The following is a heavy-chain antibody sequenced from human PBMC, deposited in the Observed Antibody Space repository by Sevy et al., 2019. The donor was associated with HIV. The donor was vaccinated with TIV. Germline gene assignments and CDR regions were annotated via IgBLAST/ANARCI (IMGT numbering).Heavy chain of an antibody. V-gene: IGHV4-59*01. J-gene: IGHJ4*02. CDR3: ARSDTAKGLFDY. D-gene: IGHD5-18*01. CDR1: GGSISSYY. Sequence: SETLSLTCTVSGGSISSYYWSWIRQPPGKGLEWIGYIYYSGSTNYNPSLKSRVTISVDTSKNQFSLKLSSVTAADTAVYYCARSDTAKGLFDYWGQGTLVTVSS. CDR2: IYYSGST.